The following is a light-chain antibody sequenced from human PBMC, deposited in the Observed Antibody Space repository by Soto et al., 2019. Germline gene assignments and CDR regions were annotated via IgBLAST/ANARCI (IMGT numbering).Light chain of an antibody. J-gene: IGLJ2*01. CDR2: DVS. V-gene: IGLV2-14*01. Sequence: QSALTQPASVSGSPGQSITISCTGTSSDVGGYNYVSWYQQHPGKAPQLMIYDVSNRPSGVSNRFSGSKSGNTASLTISGLHAEDEDDYYCSSYTSSSTLVFGGGTKLTVL. CDR3: SSYTSSSTLV. CDR1: SSDVGGYNY.